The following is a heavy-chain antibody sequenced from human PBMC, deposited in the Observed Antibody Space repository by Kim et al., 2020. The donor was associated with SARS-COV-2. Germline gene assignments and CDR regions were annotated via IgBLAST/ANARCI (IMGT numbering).Heavy chain of an antibody. Sequence: YSQNFQGRVTITRDTSETTAYMELSSLTSKDTAVYYCAREGSGSYNWFDPWGQGTLVTVSS. CDR3: AREGSGSYNWFDP. D-gene: IGHD3-10*01. V-gene: IGHV1-3*01. J-gene: IGHJ5*02.